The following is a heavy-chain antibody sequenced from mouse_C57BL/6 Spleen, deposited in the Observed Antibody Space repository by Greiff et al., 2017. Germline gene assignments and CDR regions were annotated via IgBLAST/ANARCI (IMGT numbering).Heavy chain of an antibody. CDR1: GFTFSDYG. CDR3: ARAQLPTGSFDY. V-gene: IGHV5-17*01. CDR2: ISSGSSTI. D-gene: IGHD4-1*01. Sequence: EVNVVESGGGLVKPGGSLKLSCAASGFTFSDYGMHWVRQAPEKGLEWVAYISSGSSTIYYADTVKGRFTISRDNAKNTLFLQMTSLRSEDTAMYYCARAQLPTGSFDYWGQGTTLTVSS. J-gene: IGHJ2*01.